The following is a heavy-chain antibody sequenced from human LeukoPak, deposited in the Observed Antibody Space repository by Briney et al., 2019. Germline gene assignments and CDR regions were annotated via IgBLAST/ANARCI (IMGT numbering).Heavy chain of an antibody. V-gene: IGHV4-34*01. CDR2: INHSGST. J-gene: IGHJ4*02. CDR3: ARKQRGYCSGGSCPTIS. Sequence: SETLSLTCAVYGGSFSGYYWSWIRQPPGKGLEWIGEINHSGSTNYNPSLKSRVTISVDTSKSQFSLKLSSVTAADTAVYYCARKQRGYCSGGSCPTISWGQGTLVTVSS. D-gene: IGHD2-15*01. CDR1: GGSFSGYY.